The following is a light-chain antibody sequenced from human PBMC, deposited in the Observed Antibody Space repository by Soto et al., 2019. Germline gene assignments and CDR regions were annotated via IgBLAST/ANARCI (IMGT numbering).Light chain of an antibody. J-gene: IGKJ1*01. V-gene: IGKV3D-15*01. CDR1: QSVSSD. CDR2: GAS. CDR3: RQFNKWPPWT. Sequence: EIVMTQSPATQSVSPWERATLSCRASQSVSSDLAWYRQQPGQAPRVLIYGASPRATGLPARFSGSGSGSEFTLTISSLQSEDCAICDCRQFNKWPPWTFGQGTKAEIK.